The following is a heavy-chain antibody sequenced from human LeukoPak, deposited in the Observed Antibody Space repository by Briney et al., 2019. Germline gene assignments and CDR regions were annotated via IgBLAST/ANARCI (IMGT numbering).Heavy chain of an antibody. CDR3: ARDGGGYDPYYFDY. Sequence: ASVKVSCKASGYTFTSYGLSWVRQAPGQGLEWMGWISGYNGNTNYAQKLQGRVTMTTDTSTSTAYMELRSLRSDDTAVYYCARDGGGYDPYYFDYWGQGTLVTVSS. CDR1: GYTFTSYG. D-gene: IGHD5-12*01. CDR2: ISGYNGNT. J-gene: IGHJ4*02. V-gene: IGHV1-18*01.